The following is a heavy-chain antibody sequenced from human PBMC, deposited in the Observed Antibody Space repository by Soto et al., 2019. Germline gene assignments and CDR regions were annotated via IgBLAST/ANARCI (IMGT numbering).Heavy chain of an antibody. D-gene: IGHD6-13*01. V-gene: IGHV3-11*01. Sequence: GGSLRLSCAASGFTFSDYYMSWIRQAPGKGLEWVSYISSGSIIYYADSVKGRFTISRDNAKNSLYLQMNSLRAEDTAVYYCAKHAAAAAPDYWGQGTLVTVSS. J-gene: IGHJ4*02. CDR2: ISSGSII. CDR1: GFTFSDYY. CDR3: AKHAAAAAPDY.